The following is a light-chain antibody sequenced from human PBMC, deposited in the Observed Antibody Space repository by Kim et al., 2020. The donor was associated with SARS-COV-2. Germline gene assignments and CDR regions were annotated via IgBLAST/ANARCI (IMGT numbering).Light chain of an antibody. J-gene: IGKJ2*01. V-gene: IGKV1-9*01. Sequence: SASVGDRVTITCRVSQGINNLLAWFQQEPGKAPKSLIFAASTLQNAVPSRFSGSGSGTEFTLTISSLQPEDSATYYCQQLYSYPHTFGQGTKLEIK. CDR1: QGINNL. CDR2: AAS. CDR3: QQLYSYPHT.